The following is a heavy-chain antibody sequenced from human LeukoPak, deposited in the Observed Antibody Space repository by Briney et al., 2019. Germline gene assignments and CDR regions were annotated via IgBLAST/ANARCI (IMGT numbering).Heavy chain of an antibody. D-gene: IGHD6-19*01. CDR3: ARWFLGEQLGGWESYYSDY. V-gene: IGHV4-31*03. CDR2: IYYSGST. CDR1: GGSISSGGYY. Sequence: SETLSLTCTVSGGSISSGGYYWSWIRQHPGKGLEWIGYIYYSGSTYYNPSLKSRVTISVDTSKNQFSLKLSSVTAADTAVYYCARWFLGEQLGGWESYYSDYWGQGTLVTVSS. J-gene: IGHJ4*02.